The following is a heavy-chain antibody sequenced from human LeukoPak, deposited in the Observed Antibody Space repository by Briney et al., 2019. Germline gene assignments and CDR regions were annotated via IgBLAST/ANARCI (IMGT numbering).Heavy chain of an antibody. CDR3: ARDWEFCGGFSCYPYWYDS. D-gene: IGHD2-21*01. CDR2: MAQSGNT. J-gene: IGHJ5*01. Sequence: SETLSLTCTVSGDFISPHRLSWIRQPAGKGLEFVGRMAQSGNTDYNPSLRSRLTMPLDTSKKQFSLKLSSVTAADTAVYYCARDWEFCGGFSCYPYWYDSWGQGILVTVSS. V-gene: IGHV4-4*07. CDR1: GDFISPHR.